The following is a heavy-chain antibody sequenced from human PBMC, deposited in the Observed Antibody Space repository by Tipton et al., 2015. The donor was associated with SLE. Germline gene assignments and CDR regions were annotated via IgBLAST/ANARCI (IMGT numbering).Heavy chain of an antibody. Sequence: TLSLTCTVFGGSISASGYYWGWIRQPPGKGLEWIGSIYSSGSTYDNESLKSRVTISLDTSKNEVSLRLNSVTAADTAVYYCARSEKWLQPYFDYWGQGTLVTVSS. CDR1: GGSISASGYY. CDR3: ARSEKWLQPYFDY. CDR2: IYSSGST. V-gene: IGHV4-39*07. J-gene: IGHJ4*02. D-gene: IGHD5-24*01.